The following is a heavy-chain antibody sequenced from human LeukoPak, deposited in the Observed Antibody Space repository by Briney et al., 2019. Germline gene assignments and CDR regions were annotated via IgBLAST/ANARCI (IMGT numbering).Heavy chain of an antibody. CDR3: ARGSGWNSFDP. CDR1: GGSISTDLYY. J-gene: IGHJ5*02. D-gene: IGHD6-19*01. Sequence: SQTLSLTCTVSGGSISTDLYYWTWIRQPAGKGLEWIGRIYSNGWTDYNPPLKSRVSISIDTSKNHFSPKMSLSTAADTALYYCARGSGWNSFDPWGQGTLVTVSS. V-gene: IGHV4-61*02. CDR2: IYSNGWT.